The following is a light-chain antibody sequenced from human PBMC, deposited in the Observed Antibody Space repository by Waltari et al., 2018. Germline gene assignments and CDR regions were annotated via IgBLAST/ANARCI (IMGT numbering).Light chain of an antibody. Sequence: QSVLAQPPSASETPGQRVTISCSGSSSNIGSNYIYWYQQLPGTAPKLLIYRSQERPSGVPERFAGSKSGTSASLAISGLRSEDEADYYCATWDDSLTAWVFGGGTKVTVV. CDR2: RSQ. J-gene: IGLJ3*02. V-gene: IGLV1-47*01. CDR1: SSNIGSNY. CDR3: ATWDDSLTAWV.